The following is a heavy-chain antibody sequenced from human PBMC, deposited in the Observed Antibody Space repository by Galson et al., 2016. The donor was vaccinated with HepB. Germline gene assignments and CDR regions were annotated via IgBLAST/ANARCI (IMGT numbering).Heavy chain of an antibody. D-gene: IGHD2-2*01. V-gene: IGHV3-30*18. CDR1: GFTFSDYG. CDR3: AKSPCSSTRCYLTPFYFDF. CDR2: ISYDGSDK. Sequence: SLRLSCAASGFTFSDYGIHWVRQAPGKGLEWVAVISYDGSDKNYADSVKGRFTVSRDNSMNTLYLQMNSLRPEDTAVYHCAKSPCSSTRCYLTPFYFDFWGQGTLVTVSS. J-gene: IGHJ4*02.